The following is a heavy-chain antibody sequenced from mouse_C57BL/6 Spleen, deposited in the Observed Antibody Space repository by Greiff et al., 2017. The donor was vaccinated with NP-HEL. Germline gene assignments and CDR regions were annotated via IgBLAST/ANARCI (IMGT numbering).Heavy chain of an antibody. CDR1: GFTFSSYG. Sequence: EVKVVESGGDLVKPGGSLKLSCAASGFTFSSYGMSWVRQTPDKRLEWVATISSGGSYTYYPDSVKGRFTISRDNAKNTLYLQMSSLKSEDTAMYYCARGTITTVVADYFDYWGQGTTLTVSS. CDR3: ARGTITTVVADYFDY. J-gene: IGHJ2*01. D-gene: IGHD1-1*01. V-gene: IGHV5-6*01. CDR2: ISSGGSYT.